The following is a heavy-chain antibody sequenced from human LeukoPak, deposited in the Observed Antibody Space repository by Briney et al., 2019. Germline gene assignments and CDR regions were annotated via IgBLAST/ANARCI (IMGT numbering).Heavy chain of an antibody. J-gene: IGHJ5*01. CDR2: IHHSGRT. Sequence: PLETLSLTCAVYGGSFSSYDWTWIRHPPGKGLEWIGQIHHSGRTNYNPSPMSRITISSDTSKKQTPLRRNSVTSPDTAVYYCARGRSRVTIFEVALNWLDSWGQGNLVTVSS. CDR1: GGSFSSYD. D-gene: IGHD3-3*01. V-gene: IGHV4-34*01. CDR3: ARGRSRVTIFEVALNWLDS.